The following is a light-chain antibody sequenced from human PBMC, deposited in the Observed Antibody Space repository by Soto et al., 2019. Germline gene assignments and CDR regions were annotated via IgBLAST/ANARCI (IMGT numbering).Light chain of an antibody. CDR1: SSDIGAYDL. V-gene: IGLV2-14*03. Sequence: QSVLTHPASVSGSPGHSITISCSGTSSDIGAYDLVSWYQQHPGRAPKLIIYEVSHRSSGLSYRFSGSKSGNTASLTISGLQAEEQGDYYCTSFAPGRTYVFGSGTKVTVL. CDR2: EVS. J-gene: IGLJ6*01. CDR3: TSFAPGRTYV.